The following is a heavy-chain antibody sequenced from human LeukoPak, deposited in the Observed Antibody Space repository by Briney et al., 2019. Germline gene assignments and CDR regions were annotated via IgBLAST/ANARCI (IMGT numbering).Heavy chain of an antibody. CDR2: INPSGGTA. V-gene: IGHV1-46*01. CDR3: AGRGGGVYYFDY. Sequence: ASVKVSCKASGYTFTSFYVHWVRQAPGQGLEWMAIINPSGGTARYAQKFQGRVTMTRDTSISTAYMELSRLRSDDTAVYYCAGRGGGVYYFDYWGQGTLVTVSS. J-gene: IGHJ4*02. D-gene: IGHD3-16*01. CDR1: GYTFTSFY.